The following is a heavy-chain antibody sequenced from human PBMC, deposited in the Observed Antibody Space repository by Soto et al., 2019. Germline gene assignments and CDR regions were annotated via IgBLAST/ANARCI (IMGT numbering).Heavy chain of an antibody. CDR3: ARDGPIAAAGTGWFDP. J-gene: IGHJ5*02. D-gene: IGHD6-13*01. V-gene: IGHV1-69*12. Sequence: QVQLVQSGAEVKKPGSSVKVSCKASGGTFSSCAISWVRQAPGQGLEWMGGIIPIFGTANYAQKFQGRVTITADESTSTAYMELSSLRSEDTAVYYCARDGPIAAAGTGWFDPWGQGTLVTVSS. CDR2: IIPIFGTA. CDR1: GGTFSSCA.